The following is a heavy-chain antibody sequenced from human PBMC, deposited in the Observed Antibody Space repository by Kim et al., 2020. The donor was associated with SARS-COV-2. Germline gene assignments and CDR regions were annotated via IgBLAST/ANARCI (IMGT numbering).Heavy chain of an antibody. CDR1: GFTFSGST. Sequence: GGSLRLSCAASGFTFSGSTMHWVRQASGKGLECVARIRSKPNNSATADAASVKGRFTISRDDSTNTAHLHMISPKTEDTAIYSCTRINPIPGACYDSLD. CDR2: IRSKPNNSAT. J-gene: IGHJ3*02. CDR3: TRINPIPGACYDSLD. D-gene: IGHD3-22*01. V-gene: IGHV3-73*01.